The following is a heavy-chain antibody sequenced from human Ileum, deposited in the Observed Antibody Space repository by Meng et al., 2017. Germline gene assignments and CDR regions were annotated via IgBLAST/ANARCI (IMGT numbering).Heavy chain of an antibody. CDR2: TYYRSKWYN. CDR3: AKDGTSGSYLGLYY. V-gene: IGHV6-1*01. J-gene: IGHJ4*02. Sequence: VYLRQSGPGLVKASQTLSLTCAISGDSVSSNSAAWNWIRQSPSRGLEWLGRTYYRSKWYNDYAVSVKSRITINPDTSKNQFSLQLNSVTPEDTAVYYCAKDGTSGSYLGLYYWGQGTLVTVSS. D-gene: IGHD1-26*01. CDR1: GDSVSSNSAA.